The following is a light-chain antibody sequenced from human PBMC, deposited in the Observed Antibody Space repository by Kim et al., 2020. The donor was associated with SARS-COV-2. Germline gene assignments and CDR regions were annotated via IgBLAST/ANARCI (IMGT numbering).Light chain of an antibody. V-gene: IGLV3-1*01. Sequence: SYELTQPPSLSVSPGQTASITCSGDKLRSSFVCWYQQRPGQSPVLVIYQDTKRPSGIPDRFSGSNSGNTATLTISGTQPLDEADYYCQAWDSDTGVFGTG. CDR3: QAWDSDTGV. CDR1: KLRSSF. J-gene: IGLJ1*01. CDR2: QDT.